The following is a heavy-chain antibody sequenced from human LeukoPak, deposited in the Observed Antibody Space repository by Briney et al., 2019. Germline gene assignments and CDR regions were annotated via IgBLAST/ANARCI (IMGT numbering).Heavy chain of an antibody. J-gene: IGHJ4*02. CDR1: GGSITSRDC. V-gene: IGHV4-4*02. Sequence: SETLSLTCGVSGGSITSRDCWSWVRQPPGKGLEWIGEICLDGRIHYTPSLKSRISISIDRSKDQFSLNLISVAAADTAIYFCASQGGLRDDFWGQGTLVTVSS. CDR3: ASQGGLRDDF. D-gene: IGHD2-15*01. CDR2: ICLDGRI.